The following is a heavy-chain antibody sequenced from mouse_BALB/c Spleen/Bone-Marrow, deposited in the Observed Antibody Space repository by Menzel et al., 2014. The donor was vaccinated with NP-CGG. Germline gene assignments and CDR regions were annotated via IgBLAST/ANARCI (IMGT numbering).Heavy chain of an antibody. J-gene: IGHJ3*01. V-gene: IGHV1-12*01. D-gene: IGHD2-14*01. CDR3: AISDYYRYVWFAY. Sequence: QVQLQQPGAELVKPGASVKMSCKTSGYIFTSYNMHWVKQTPGQGLEWIGAIYPGNGDTSYNQKFKDKATLTADKSSSTAYIQLSSLTSEDSAVCYCAISDYYRYVWFAYWGQGTLVTVSA. CDR2: IYPGNGDT. CDR1: GYIFTSYN.